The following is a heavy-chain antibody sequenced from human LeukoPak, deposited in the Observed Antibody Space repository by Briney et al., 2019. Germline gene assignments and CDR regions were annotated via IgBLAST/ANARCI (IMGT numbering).Heavy chain of an antibody. CDR3: AREWYSSSF. J-gene: IGHJ4*02. V-gene: IGHV4-61*02. CDR2: IYTSGST. CDR1: GGSISSGSYY. Sequence: PSETLPLTCTVSGGSISSGSYYWSWIRQPAGKGLEWIGRIYTSGSTNYNPSLKSRVTISVDTSKNQFSLKLSSVTAADTAVYYCAREWYSSSFWGQGTLVTVSS. D-gene: IGHD6-13*01.